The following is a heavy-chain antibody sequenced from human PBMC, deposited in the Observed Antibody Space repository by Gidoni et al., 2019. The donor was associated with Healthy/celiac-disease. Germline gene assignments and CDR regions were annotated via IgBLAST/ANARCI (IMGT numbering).Heavy chain of an antibody. J-gene: IGHJ4*02. CDR3: AREQWDIVVVPAAITLDY. D-gene: IGHD2-2*02. CDR1: GFTFSSDW. V-gene: IGHV3-7*01. CDR2: IKQDGSEK. Sequence: EVQLVESGGGLVQPGGSLRLSCAASGFTFSSDWMRWVRQAPGKGLEWVANIKQDGSEKYYVDSVKGRFTISRDNAKNSLYLQMNSLRAEDTAVYYCAREQWDIVVVPAAITLDYWGQGTLVTVSS.